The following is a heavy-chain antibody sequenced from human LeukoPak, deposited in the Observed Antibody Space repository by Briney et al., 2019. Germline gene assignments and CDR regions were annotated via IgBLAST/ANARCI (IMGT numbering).Heavy chain of an antibody. CDR3: ARPARDYYYDSSGYWLAYDV. CDR2: IYYSGST. J-gene: IGHJ6*04. Sequence: SKTLSLTCTVSGDSTSSSSYYWGWIRPPPGKGPEWIGSIYYSGSTYYNPSLKSRVTISVDTSKNQFSLKLSSVTAADTAVYYCARPARDYYYDSSGYWLAYDVWGKGTTVTVSS. CDR1: GDSTSSSSYY. D-gene: IGHD3-22*01. V-gene: IGHV4-39*01.